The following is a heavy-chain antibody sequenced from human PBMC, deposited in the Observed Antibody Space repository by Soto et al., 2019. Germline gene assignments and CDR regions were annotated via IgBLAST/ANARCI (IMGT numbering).Heavy chain of an antibody. Sequence: PGGSLRLSCAASGFTLSSYAMHWVRQAPGKGLEWVAVISYDGSNKYYADSVKGRFTISRDNSKNTLCLQMNSLRAEDTAVYYCARGFSYYDFWREGYGMDVWGQGTTVTVSS. J-gene: IGHJ6*02. D-gene: IGHD3-3*01. CDR3: ARGFSYYDFWREGYGMDV. CDR1: GFTLSSYA. CDR2: ISYDGSNK. V-gene: IGHV3-30-3*01.